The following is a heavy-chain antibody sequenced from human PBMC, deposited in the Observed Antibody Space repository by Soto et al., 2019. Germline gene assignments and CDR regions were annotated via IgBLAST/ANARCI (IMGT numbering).Heavy chain of an antibody. CDR1: GFTFSSYA. J-gene: IGHJ4*02. Sequence: EVQLLESGGGLVQPGGSLRLSCAASGFTFSSYAMSWVRQAPGKGLEWVSAISGSGGSTYYADSVKGRFTISRDNSKNPLYLQMNSLRAEDTAVYYCAKDLSLTTVTTFGFDYWGQGTLVTVSS. CDR3: AKDLSLTTVTTFGFDY. V-gene: IGHV3-23*01. CDR2: ISGSGGST. D-gene: IGHD4-17*01.